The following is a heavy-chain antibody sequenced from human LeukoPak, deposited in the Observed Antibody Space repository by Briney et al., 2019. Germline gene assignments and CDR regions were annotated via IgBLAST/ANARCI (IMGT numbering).Heavy chain of an antibody. CDR3: ATLPT. CDR2: ISYDGNNK. Sequence: GRSLRLSCAASGFTFSSYAMHWVRQAPGKGLEWVAVISYDGNNKYYADSVKGRFTISRDNSKNTLYLQMNSLRAEYTALYYCATLPTWGQGTLVTVSS. J-gene: IGHJ4*02. D-gene: IGHD4-17*01. CDR1: GFTFSSYA. V-gene: IGHV3-30-3*01.